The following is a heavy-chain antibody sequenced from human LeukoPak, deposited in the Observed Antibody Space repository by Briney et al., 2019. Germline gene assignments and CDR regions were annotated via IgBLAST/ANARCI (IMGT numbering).Heavy chain of an antibody. V-gene: IGHV4-30-2*01. CDR3: ARDGSIRGYYYGMDV. CDR1: GGSLSSGGYS. CDR2: IYHSGST. D-gene: IGHD1-26*01. J-gene: IGHJ6*02. Sequence: SQTLSLTCAVSGGSLSSGGYSWSWIRQPPGKGLEWIGYIYHSGSTYYNPSLKSRVTTSVDRSKNQFSLKLSSVTAADTAVYYCARDGSIRGYYYGMDVWGQGTTVTVSS.